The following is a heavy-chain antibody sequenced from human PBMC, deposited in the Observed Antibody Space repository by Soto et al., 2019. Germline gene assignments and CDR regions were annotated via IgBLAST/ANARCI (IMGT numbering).Heavy chain of an antibody. V-gene: IGHV4-34*01. CDR3: ARGFMMVRGVIDY. CDR1: GGSFSGYY. D-gene: IGHD3-10*01. J-gene: IGHJ4*02. CDR2: INHSGST. Sequence: QVQLQQWGAGLLKPSETLSLTCAVYGGSFSGYYWSWIRQPPGKGLEWIGEINHSGSTNYNPSLKSRVTRSVDTSKNQCSLKLSSVTAADTAVYYCARGFMMVRGVIDYWGQGTLVTVSS.